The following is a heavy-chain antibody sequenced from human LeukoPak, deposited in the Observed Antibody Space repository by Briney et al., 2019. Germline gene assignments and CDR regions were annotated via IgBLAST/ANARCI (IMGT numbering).Heavy chain of an antibody. Sequence: GGSLRLSCAASGFTFSSYWMHWVRQAPGKGLVWVSRINTDGSSTSYAGSVKGRFTISRDNAKNTLYLQMNSLRAEDTAVYYCAREGSSSWSFDYWGQGTLVTVSS. CDR3: AREGSSSWSFDY. V-gene: IGHV3-74*01. CDR1: GFTFSSYW. D-gene: IGHD6-13*01. J-gene: IGHJ4*02. CDR2: INTDGSST.